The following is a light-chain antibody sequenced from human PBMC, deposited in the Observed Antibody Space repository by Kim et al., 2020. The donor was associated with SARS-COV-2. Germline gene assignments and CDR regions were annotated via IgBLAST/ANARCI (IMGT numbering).Light chain of an antibody. CDR1: QTSGSNS. J-gene: IGKJ1*01. CDR3: QQYGGSPLT. Sequence: REEAPPLCSADQTSGSNSLAWYQQTPGQPPRLLIYGASRRATSIPDRFSGSGYGTDFTLTISRLEPEDFAVYYCQQYGGSPLTLGHGTKVEIK. V-gene: IGKV3-20*01. CDR2: GAS.